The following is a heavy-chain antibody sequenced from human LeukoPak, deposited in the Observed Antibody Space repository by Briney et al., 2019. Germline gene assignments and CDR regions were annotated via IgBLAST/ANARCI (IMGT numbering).Heavy chain of an antibody. D-gene: IGHD6-19*01. CDR3: VRYFTAVAPTLRLDY. CDR1: GFTFSSYW. J-gene: IGHJ4*02. V-gene: IGHV3-7*03. Sequence: SGGSLRLSCAASGFTFSSYWMNWVRQAPGKGLEWVATIKQDGRDKYYVDSVKGRFTISRDDAKNSLYPQMNSLRVEDTAVYHCVRYFTAVAPTLRLDYWGQGTLVTVSS. CDR2: IKQDGRDK.